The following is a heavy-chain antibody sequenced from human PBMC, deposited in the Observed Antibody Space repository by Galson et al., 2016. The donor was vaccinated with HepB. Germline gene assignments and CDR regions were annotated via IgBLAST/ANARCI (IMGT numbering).Heavy chain of an antibody. CDR2: ISGDGGST. V-gene: IGHV3-43*02. J-gene: IGHJ4*02. D-gene: IGHD1-1*01. Sequence: SLRLSCAASGFTFDDNPMHWVRQVPGKGLEWVSLISGDGGSTFYADSVKGRFTISRDNSKNSLYLEMNSLTTEDTAFYYCARSTGWTIDHWGQGTLVTVSS. CDR3: ARSTGWTIDH. CDR1: GFTFDDNP.